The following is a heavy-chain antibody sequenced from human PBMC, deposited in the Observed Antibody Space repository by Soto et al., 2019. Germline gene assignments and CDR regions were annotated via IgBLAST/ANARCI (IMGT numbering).Heavy chain of an antibody. J-gene: IGHJ5*02. D-gene: IGHD2-2*01. CDR3: ARDRGPGCGSISCYSWFDL. Sequence: QVQLQESGPGLVKPSQTLSLTCTLSGGSISRGGYYWNWIRQHPGKGLEWIGYIYYSGSTYYNPSLKSRVTISVYTSKNQFSLKLSSVTAADTAVYYCARDRGPGCGSISCYSWFDLWGQGTLVTVSS. CDR1: GGSISRGGYY. CDR2: IYYSGST. V-gene: IGHV4-31*03.